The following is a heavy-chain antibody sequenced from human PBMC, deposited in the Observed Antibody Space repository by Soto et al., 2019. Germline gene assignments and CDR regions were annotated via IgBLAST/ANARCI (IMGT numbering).Heavy chain of an antibody. J-gene: IGHJ4*02. Sequence: SETLSLTCAVYGGSFSGYYWSWIRQPPGKGLEWIGEINHSGSTNYNPSLKSRVTISVDTSKNQFSLKLSSETAADTAVYYCARGHGSGAVDYWGQGTLVTVS. D-gene: IGHD2-15*01. CDR2: INHSGST. CDR3: ARGHGSGAVDY. V-gene: IGHV4-34*01. CDR1: GGSFSGYY.